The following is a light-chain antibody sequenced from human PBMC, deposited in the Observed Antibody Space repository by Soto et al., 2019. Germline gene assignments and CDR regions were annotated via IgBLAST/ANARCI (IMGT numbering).Light chain of an antibody. CDR2: KAS. J-gene: IGKJ1*01. V-gene: IGKV1-5*03. CDR3: QQYNGYST. Sequence: DIQMTQSPSTLSASVGDRVTITCRASQSISSWLAWYQQKPGKAPKLLIYKASSLQRGVPSRFSGSGSGTEFTLTISSLQPDDLATYYCQQYNGYSTFGQGTKV. CDR1: QSISSW.